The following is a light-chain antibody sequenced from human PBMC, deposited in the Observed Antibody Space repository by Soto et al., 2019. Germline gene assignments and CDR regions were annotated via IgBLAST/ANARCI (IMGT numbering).Light chain of an antibody. J-gene: IGLJ1*01. CDR2: EVT. V-gene: IGLV2-14*01. CDR3: ASLTTPNFV. Sequence: QSALTQPASVSGSPGQSITISCTGTSSDVGAYNLVSWYQHLPDKAPKLIISEVTNRPSGVSDRFSGSKSGNTASLTISGLQAEDEADYYCASLTTPNFVFGSGTKLNVL. CDR1: SSDVGAYNL.